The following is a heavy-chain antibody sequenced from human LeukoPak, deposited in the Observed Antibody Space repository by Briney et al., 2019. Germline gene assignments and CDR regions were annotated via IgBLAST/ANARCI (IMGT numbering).Heavy chain of an antibody. J-gene: IGHJ4*02. CDR2: IYRGGST. V-gene: IGHV3-66*01. CDR1: GFTVSSNY. D-gene: IGHD3-22*01. Sequence: GGSLRLSCAASGFTVSSNYMSWVRQAPGKGLEWVSVIYRGGSTYYADSVKGRFTTSRDNSKNTLYLQMNSLRAEDTAVYYCTRGYYDNSGIDYWGQGTLVTVPT. CDR3: TRGYYDNSGIDY.